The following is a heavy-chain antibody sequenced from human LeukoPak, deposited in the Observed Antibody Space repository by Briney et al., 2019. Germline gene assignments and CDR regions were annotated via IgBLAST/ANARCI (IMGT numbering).Heavy chain of an antibody. Sequence: PSETLSLTWTVSGGSISSRSYYWGWSRQPPGKGLEWIGTIYYSGSTYYNPSLKSRVTISVDTSKNQFSLKLSSVTAADTAVYYCARLTIFGVVTPGFDMDDWGKGTTVTVSS. J-gene: IGHJ6*03. CDR1: GGSISSRSYY. CDR3: ARLTIFGVVTPGFDMDD. CDR2: IYYSGST. D-gene: IGHD3-3*01. V-gene: IGHV4-39*01.